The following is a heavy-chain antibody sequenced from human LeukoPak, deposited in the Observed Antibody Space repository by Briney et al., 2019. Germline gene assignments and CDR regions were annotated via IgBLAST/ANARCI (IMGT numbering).Heavy chain of an antibody. CDR1: GGSISSGSYY. D-gene: IGHD3-22*01. CDR3: AGGYDYYDSSGYPTFNFDY. Sequence: PSETLSLTCTVSGGSISSGSYYWSWIRQPAGKGLEWIGRIYTSGSTNYNPSLKSRVTISVDTSKNQFSLKLSSVTAADTAVHYCAGGYDYYDSSGYPTFNFDYWGQGTLVTVSS. J-gene: IGHJ4*02. V-gene: IGHV4-61*02. CDR2: IYTSGST.